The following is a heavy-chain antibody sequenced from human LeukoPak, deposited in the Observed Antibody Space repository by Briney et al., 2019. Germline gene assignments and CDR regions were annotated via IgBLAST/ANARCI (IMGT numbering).Heavy chain of an antibody. J-gene: IGHJ4*02. D-gene: IGHD3-10*01. CDR3: AKDSPIMVRGVMVGGYFDY. Sequence: PGGSLRLSCAASGFTFSSYGMSWVRQAPGKGLEWVSAISGSGGSTYYADSVKGRFTISRDNSKNTLYLQMNSLRAEDTAVYYCAKDSPIMVRGVMVGGYFDYWGQGTLVTVSS. CDR1: GFTFSSYG. CDR2: ISGSGGST. V-gene: IGHV3-23*01.